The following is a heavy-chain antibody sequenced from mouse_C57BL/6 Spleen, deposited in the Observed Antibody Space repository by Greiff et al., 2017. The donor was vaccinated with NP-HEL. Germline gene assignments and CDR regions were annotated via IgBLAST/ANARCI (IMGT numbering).Heavy chain of an antibody. D-gene: IGHD2-4*01. V-gene: IGHV14-4*01. CDR1: GFNIKDDY. CDR3: TTRGFYDYDGY. J-gene: IGHJ3*01. Sequence: VQLQQSGAELVRPGASVKLSCTASGFNIKDDYMHWVKQRPEQGLEWIGWIDPENGDTEYASKFQGKATITADTSSNTAYLQLSSLTSEDTAVYYCTTRGFYDYDGYWGQGTLVTVSA. CDR2: IDPENGDT.